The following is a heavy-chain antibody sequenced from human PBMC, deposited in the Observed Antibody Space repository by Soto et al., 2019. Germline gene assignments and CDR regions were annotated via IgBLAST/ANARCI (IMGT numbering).Heavy chain of an antibody. D-gene: IGHD3-9*01. CDR3: ARGLAKRTTLNNYDILTGYPRGGGNWFDP. Sequence: NPSETLSLTCTVSGGSISSYYWSWIRQPPGKGLEWIGYIYYSGSTNYNPSLKSRVTISVDTSKNQFSLKLSSVTAADTAVYYCARGLAKRTTLNNYDILTGYPRGGGNWFDPWGQGTLVTVSS. J-gene: IGHJ5*02. CDR1: GGSISSYY. V-gene: IGHV4-59*01. CDR2: IYYSGST.